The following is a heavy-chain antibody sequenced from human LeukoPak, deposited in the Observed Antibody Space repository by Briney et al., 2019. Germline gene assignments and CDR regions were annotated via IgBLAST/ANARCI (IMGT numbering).Heavy chain of an antibody. D-gene: IGHD3-22*01. J-gene: IGHJ5*02. CDR3: ASIYYYDSAPFDP. CDR2: ISYSGST. Sequence: SETLSLTCTVSGDSLSPYYWGWIRQPPGKGLEWLGYISYSGSTNYNPSLKSRVTSSVATSKNQFFLDLSSVTAADTAVYYCASIYYYDSAPFDPWGQGTLVTVSS. V-gene: IGHV4-59*08. CDR1: GDSLSPYY.